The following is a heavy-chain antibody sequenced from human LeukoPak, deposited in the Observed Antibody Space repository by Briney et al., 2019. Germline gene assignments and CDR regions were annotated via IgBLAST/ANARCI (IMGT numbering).Heavy chain of an antibody. CDR3: ARESRRIQLWLSRPFDY. CDR1: GYTFTSYG. J-gene: IGHJ4*02. V-gene: IGHV1-18*01. Sequence: ASVKVSCKASGYTFTSYGISWVRQAPGQGLEWMGWISAYNGNTNYAQKLQGRVTMTTDTSTSTAYMELRSLRSDDTAVYYCARESRRIQLWLSRPFDYWGQGTLVTVSS. D-gene: IGHD5-18*01. CDR2: ISAYNGNT.